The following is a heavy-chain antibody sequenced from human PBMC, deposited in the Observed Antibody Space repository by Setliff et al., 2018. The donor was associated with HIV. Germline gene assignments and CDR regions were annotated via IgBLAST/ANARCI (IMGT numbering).Heavy chain of an antibody. Sequence: SFPSSFSPFPPYDINWVRQSPGQGLELLGWMNPNSGRAGSAQMFQGRLTMTRDTSTSTAYMDLSSLTSDDTAIYYCARGRLSWSPDFWGQGTLVTVSS. CDR3: ARGRLSWSPDF. CDR1: FSPFPPYD. J-gene: IGHJ4*02. CDR2: MNPNSGRA. V-gene: IGHV1-8*02.